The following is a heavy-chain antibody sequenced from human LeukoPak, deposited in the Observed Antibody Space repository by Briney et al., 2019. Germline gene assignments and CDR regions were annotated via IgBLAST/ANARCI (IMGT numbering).Heavy chain of an antibody. CDR3: ASGHEGYQLLLFDY. CDR2: IIPIFGTA. V-gene: IGHV1-69*06. D-gene: IGHD2-2*01. Sequence: ASVKVSRKASGGTFSSYAISWVRQAPGQGLEWMGGIIPIFGTANYAQKFQGRVTITADKSTSTAYMELSSLRSEDTAVYYCASGHEGYQLLLFDYWGQGTLVTVSS. CDR1: GGTFSSYA. J-gene: IGHJ4*02.